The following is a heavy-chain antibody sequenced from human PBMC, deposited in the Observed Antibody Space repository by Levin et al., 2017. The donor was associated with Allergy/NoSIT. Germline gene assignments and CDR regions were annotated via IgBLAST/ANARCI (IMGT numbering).Heavy chain of an antibody. J-gene: IGHJ4*02. CDR3: ARGPVDILTGYEHTDYFDY. CDR1: GFTFSSYG. D-gene: IGHD3-9*01. V-gene: IGHV3-33*01. Sequence: GGSLRLSCAASGFTFSSYGMHWVRQAPGKGLEWVAVIWYDGSNKYYADSVKGRFTISRDNSKNTLYLQMNSLRAEDTAVYYCARGPVDILTGYEHTDYFDYWGQGTLVTVSS. CDR2: IWYDGSNK.